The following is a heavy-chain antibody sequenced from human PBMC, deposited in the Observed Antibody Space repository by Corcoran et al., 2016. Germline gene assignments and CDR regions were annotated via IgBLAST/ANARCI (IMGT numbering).Heavy chain of an antibody. V-gene: IGHV4-34*01. CDR1: GGSFSGYY. CDR2: INHSGST. CDR3: ARGGYYDSSGYYSWFDP. D-gene: IGHD3-22*01. J-gene: IGHJ5*02. Sequence: QVQLQQWGAGLLKPSETLSLTCAVYGGSFSGYYWSWIRQPPGKGREWIGEINHSGSTNYNPSLKSRVTISVDTSKNQFSLKRSSVTAADTAVYYCARGGYYDSSGYYSWFDPWGQGTLVTVSS.